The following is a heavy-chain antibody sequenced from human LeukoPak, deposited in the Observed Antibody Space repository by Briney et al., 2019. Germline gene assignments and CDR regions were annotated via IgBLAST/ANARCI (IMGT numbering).Heavy chain of an antibody. CDR3: ASGGWGP. V-gene: IGHV3-30*04. CDR1: GFTFSDYA. J-gene: IGHJ5*02. D-gene: IGHD6-19*01. CDR2: ISNDGFKK. Sequence: GGSLRLSCAASGFTFSDYAMHWVRQAPGKGLEWVALISNDGFKKYYPDSVEGRFTISRDNSKSTLFLQMNSLRAEDTAVYYCASGGWGPWGQGTLVTVSS.